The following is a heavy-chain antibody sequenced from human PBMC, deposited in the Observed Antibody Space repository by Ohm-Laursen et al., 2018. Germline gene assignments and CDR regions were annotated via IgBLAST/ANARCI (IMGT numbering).Heavy chain of an antibody. V-gene: IGHV3-48*04. J-gene: IGHJ4*02. CDR1: GFTFSSYS. Sequence: GSLRLSCTASGFTFSSYSMNWVRQAPGKGLEWVSYISSSSSTIYYADSVKGRFTISRDNAKNSLSLQMNSLRTEVTALYYCAKDMGGSYYDIFFDYWGQGALVTVSS. D-gene: IGHD1-26*01. CDR3: AKDMGGSYYDIFFDY. CDR2: ISSSSSTI.